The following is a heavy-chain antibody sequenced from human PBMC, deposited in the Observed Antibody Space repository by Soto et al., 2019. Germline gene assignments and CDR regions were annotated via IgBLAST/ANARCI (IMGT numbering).Heavy chain of an antibody. D-gene: IGHD3-10*01. J-gene: IGHJ4*02. V-gene: IGHV4-4*02. CDR3: ARIGGYYGSGSTPLFDY. CDR2: IYHSGST. Sequence: QVQLQESGPGLVKPSGTLSLTCAVSSGSISSSNWWSWVRQPPGKGLEWIGEIYHSGSTNYNPSLKSRVTISVDKSKNQFPLKLSSVTAADTAVYYCARIGGYYGSGSTPLFDYWGQGTLVTVSS. CDR1: SGSISSSNW.